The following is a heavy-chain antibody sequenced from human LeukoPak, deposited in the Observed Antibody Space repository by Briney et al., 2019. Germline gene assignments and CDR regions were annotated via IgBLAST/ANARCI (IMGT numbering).Heavy chain of an antibody. CDR3: ARPRFGELLWPSGDYGMDV. V-gene: IGHV1-8*01. CDR2: MNPNSGST. CDR1: GYTFTSYD. J-gene: IGHJ6*02. Sequence: ASVKVSCKASGYTFTSYDINWVRQATGQGLEWMGWMNPNSGSTGYAQKFQGRVTMTRNTSISTAYMELSSLRSEDTAVYYCARPRFGELLWPSGDYGMDVWGQGTTVTVSS. D-gene: IGHD3-10*01.